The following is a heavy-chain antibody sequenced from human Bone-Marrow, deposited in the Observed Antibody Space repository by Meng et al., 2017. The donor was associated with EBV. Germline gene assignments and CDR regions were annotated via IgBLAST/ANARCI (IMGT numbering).Heavy chain of an antibody. D-gene: IGHD3-10*01. CDR1: GGTFRSDA. J-gene: IGHJ4*02. V-gene: IGHV1-69*01. Sequence: QVRLRRSGAEVTKPGSSVRVSCRTSGGTFRSDAVSWVRQAPGQGLEWMGGLIPMVGAPHYAQKFQGRVTIIADESTSTHSMELNSLRSEDTAMYYCASESGRGFTPDYWGQGTLVTVSS. CDR3: ASESGRGFTPDY. CDR2: LIPMVGAP.